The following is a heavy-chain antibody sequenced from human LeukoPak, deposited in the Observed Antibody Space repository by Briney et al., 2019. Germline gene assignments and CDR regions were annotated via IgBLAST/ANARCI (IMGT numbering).Heavy chain of an antibody. CDR1: GGSISSGSYY. D-gene: IGHD3-22*01. Sequence: SQTLSLTCTVSGGSISSGSYYWSWIRQPAGKGLEWIGRIYTSGSTNYNPSLKSRVTISVDTSKNQFSLKLSSVTAADTAVYYCARARYYYDSSGDYYYYYYMDVWGKGTTVTISS. CDR2: IYTSGST. V-gene: IGHV4-61*02. CDR3: ARARYYYDSSGDYYYYYYMDV. J-gene: IGHJ6*03.